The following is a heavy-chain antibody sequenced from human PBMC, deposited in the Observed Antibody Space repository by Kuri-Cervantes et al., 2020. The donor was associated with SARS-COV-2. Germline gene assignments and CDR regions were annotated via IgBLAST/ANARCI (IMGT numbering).Heavy chain of an antibody. CDR3: ARPGGYCSSYNCYNYYHGTDV. J-gene: IGHJ6*02. V-gene: IGHV3-23*01. Sequence: GGSLRLSCTVSGGSISSGSYYWSWIRQPAGKGLEWVSSTSGSGSRTYYAESVKGHSTISRDNSRKTLYLQMNSLRVEDTAVYYCARPGGYCSSYNCYNYYHGTDVWGQGTTVTVSS. CDR1: GGSISSGSYY. CDR2: TSGSGSRT. D-gene: IGHD2-2*02.